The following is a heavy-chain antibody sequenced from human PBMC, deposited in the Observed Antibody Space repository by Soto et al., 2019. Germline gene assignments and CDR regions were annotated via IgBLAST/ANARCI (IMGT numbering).Heavy chain of an antibody. CDR3: ARQRGITMVRGVIIDHRDAFAI. J-gene: IGHJ3*02. CDR1: GYSFTSYW. V-gene: IGHV5-51*01. Sequence: GESLKISCKGSGYSFTSYWIGWVRQMPGKGLEWMGIIYPGDSDTSYSPSFQGQVTISADKSISTAYLQWSSLKASDTAMYYCARQRGITMVRGVIIDHRDAFAIWGQGTMVTVSS. D-gene: IGHD3-10*01. CDR2: IYPGDSDT.